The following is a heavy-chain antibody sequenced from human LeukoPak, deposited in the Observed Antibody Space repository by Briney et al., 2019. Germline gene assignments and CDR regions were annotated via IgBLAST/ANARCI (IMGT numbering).Heavy chain of an antibody. V-gene: IGHV3-74*01. J-gene: IGHJ4*02. Sequence: GGSLRLSCAASGFTFSSYWMHWVRQAPGKGLVWVSRINSDGSSTSYADSVKGRFTISRGNAKNTLYLQMNSLRAEDTAVYYCARDPYYYDSSGYWGYWGQGTLVTVSS. CDR2: INSDGSST. CDR1: GFTFSSYW. CDR3: ARDPYYYDSSGYWGY. D-gene: IGHD3-22*01.